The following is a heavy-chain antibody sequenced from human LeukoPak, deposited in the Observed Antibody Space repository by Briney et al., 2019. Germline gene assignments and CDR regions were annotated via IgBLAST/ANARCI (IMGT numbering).Heavy chain of an antibody. CDR1: GGSISSGGYS. CDR3: ARGGYTGYDFSPLSY. Sequence: SETLSLTCAVSGGSISSGGYSWSWIRQPPGKGLEWIGHIYHSGSTYYNPSLKSRVTISVDRSKNQFSLKLSSVTAADTAVYYCARGGYTGYDFSPLSYWGQGTLVTVSS. D-gene: IGHD5-12*01. V-gene: IGHV4-30-2*01. J-gene: IGHJ4*02. CDR2: IYHSGST.